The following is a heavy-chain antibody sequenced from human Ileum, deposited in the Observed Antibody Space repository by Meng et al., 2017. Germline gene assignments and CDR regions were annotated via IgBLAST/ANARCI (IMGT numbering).Heavy chain of an antibody. CDR1: GGSISISAFV. CDR3: GRGGSGKDY. V-gene: IGHV4-39*07. D-gene: IGHD1-26*01. CDR2: ITYSGST. Sequence: SETLSLTCTVSGGSISISAFVWAWIRQPPGKGLEWIGHITYSGSTYYNPSLKSRVTISVDTSKNQFFLKLTSVTAADTAVYYCGRGGSGKDYWGQGMVVTVSS. J-gene: IGHJ4*02.